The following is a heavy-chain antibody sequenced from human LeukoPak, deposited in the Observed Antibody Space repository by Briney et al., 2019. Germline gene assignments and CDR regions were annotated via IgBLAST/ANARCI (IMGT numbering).Heavy chain of an antibody. Sequence: SETLSLTCTVSGGSISSTSYYWGWIRQAPGKGLEWLTSIYYSGATYYNPSLKSRLTVSGDTSNNRFSLELTSVTAADTAVYYCARQGLQQLLPGSNFWGQGTLVTVSS. CDR1: GGSISSTSYY. J-gene: IGHJ4*02. CDR3: ARQGLQQLLPGSNF. D-gene: IGHD6-13*01. CDR2: IYYSGAT. V-gene: IGHV4-39*01.